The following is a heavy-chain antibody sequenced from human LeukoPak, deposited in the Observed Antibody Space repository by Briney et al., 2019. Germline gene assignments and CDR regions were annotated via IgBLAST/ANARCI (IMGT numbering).Heavy chain of an antibody. J-gene: IGHJ6*04. V-gene: IGHV3-30*18. CDR2: ISYDGSNK. CDR3: AKASYSSGWYAFYYYYGMDV. CDR1: GCTFSSYG. Sequence: GGSLRLSCAASGCTFSSYGMHWVRQAPGKGLEWVAVISYDGSNKYYADSVKGRFTISRDNSKNTLYLQMNSLRAEDTAVYYCAKASYSSGWYAFYYYYGMDVWGKGTTVTVSS. D-gene: IGHD6-19*01.